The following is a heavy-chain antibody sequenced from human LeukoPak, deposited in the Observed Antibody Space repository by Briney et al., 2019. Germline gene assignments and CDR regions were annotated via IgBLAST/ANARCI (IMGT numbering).Heavy chain of an antibody. V-gene: IGHV3-30-3*01. CDR2: ISYDGSNK. D-gene: IGHD3-10*01. J-gene: IGHJ4*02. CDR3: ARDYGSGSYFVIYYFDY. CDR1: GFTFSSYA. Sequence: GRSLRLSCAASGFTFSSYAMHWVRQAPGKGLEWVAVISYDGSNKYYADSVKGRFTISRDNSKNTLYLQMNSLRAEDTAVYYCARDYGSGSYFVIYYFDYWGQGTLVTVSS.